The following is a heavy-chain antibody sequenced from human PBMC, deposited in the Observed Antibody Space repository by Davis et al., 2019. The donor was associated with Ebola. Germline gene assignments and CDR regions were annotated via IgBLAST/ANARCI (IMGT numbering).Heavy chain of an antibody. J-gene: IGHJ6*02. V-gene: IGHV3-33*08. CDR1: GFNISSDY. CDR3: ARVVGQLPHYYYYGLDV. D-gene: IGHD1-26*01. Sequence: GESLKISCEASGFNISSDYVSWVRQAPGKGLEWVAVIWNNGSNKYYGDSVKGRFTISRDKSKNTLYLQMNSLRAEDTSVYYCARVVGQLPHYYYYGLDVWGQGTTVTVSS. CDR2: IWNNGSNK.